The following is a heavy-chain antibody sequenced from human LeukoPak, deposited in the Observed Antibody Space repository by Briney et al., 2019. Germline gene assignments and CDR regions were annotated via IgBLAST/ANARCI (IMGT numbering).Heavy chain of an antibody. J-gene: IGHJ5*02. V-gene: IGHV3-21*01. CDR2: ISSSSSYI. D-gene: IGHD3-10*01. Sequence: PGGSLRLSCAASGFTFSSYSMNWVRQAPGKGLEWVSSISSSSSYIYYADSVKGRFTISRDNAKNSLYLQMNSPRAEDTAVYYCASYERITMVRGVIPPPGNWFDPWGQGTLVTVSS. CDR3: ASYERITMVRGVIPPPGNWFDP. CDR1: GFTFSSYS.